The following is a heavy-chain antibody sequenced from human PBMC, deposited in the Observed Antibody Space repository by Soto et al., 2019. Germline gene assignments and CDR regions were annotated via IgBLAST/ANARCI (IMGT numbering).Heavy chain of an antibody. D-gene: IGHD3-10*01. CDR1: GFTFSSYV. V-gene: IGHV3-23*01. Sequence: EVQLLESGGGAVQSGGSLRLSCAASGFTFSSYVMSWVRQAPGKGLEWVSGITGSGMTTYYVDSVKGRFTISRDNSKNSLDHHMNSLRAEDTAIYYCAKDLGAEISDYGMEVWGQGTTVTVSS. J-gene: IGHJ6*02. CDR2: ITGSGMTT. CDR3: AKDLGAEISDYGMEV.